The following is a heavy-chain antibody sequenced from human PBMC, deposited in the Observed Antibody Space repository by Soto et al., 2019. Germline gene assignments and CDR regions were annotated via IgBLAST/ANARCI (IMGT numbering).Heavy chain of an antibody. CDR1: GFSLSTSGVG. CDR3: AHRRPWSSNWNSGWFDP. D-gene: IGHD1-20*01. J-gene: IGHJ5*02. V-gene: IGHV2-5*02. CDR2: IYWDDDK. Sequence: KESGPTLVKPTQTLTLTCTFSGFSLSTSGVGAGWIRQPPGKALEWLAVIYWDDDKRYSPSLNSRLTITKDTSKNQVVLTMTNMDPVDTATYFCAHRRPWSSNWNSGWFDPWGQGTLVTVSS.